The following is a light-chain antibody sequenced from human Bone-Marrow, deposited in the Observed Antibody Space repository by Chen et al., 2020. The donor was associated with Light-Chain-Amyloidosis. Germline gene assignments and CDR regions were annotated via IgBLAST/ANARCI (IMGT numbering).Light chain of an antibody. J-gene: IGLJ3*02. V-gene: IGLV2-14*01. CDR1: SRDVGGYNY. CDR3: SSYTSSSTWV. CDR2: DVS. Sequence: QSALTQPASVSGSPGQSITISCTGTSRDVGGYNYVSWYQQDPAKAPELMIYDVSNRPSGVSNRFSGSRSGTTASLTISGLEAEDEADCYCSSYTSSSTWVFGGGTKLTVL.